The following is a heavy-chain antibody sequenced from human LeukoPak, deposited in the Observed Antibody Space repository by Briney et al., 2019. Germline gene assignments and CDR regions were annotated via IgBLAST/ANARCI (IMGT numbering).Heavy chain of an antibody. CDR1: GVFISSYY. Sequence: SETLSLTCNVSGVFISSYYWTWIRQPPGKGLEWIGYAYYRGGTSYSPSLKGRVTISSDTSRNDFSLKLSSVTAADAAVYYCARSWSGYALDVWGPGITVTVSS. V-gene: IGHV4-59*01. D-gene: IGHD3-10*01. CDR2: AYYRGGT. J-gene: IGHJ6*02. CDR3: ARSWSGYALDV.